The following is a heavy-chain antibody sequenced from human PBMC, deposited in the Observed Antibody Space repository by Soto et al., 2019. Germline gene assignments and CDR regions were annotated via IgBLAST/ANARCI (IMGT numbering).Heavy chain of an antibody. Sequence: QVRLVQSGAEEKKPGASVKVSCKASGYTFTSYAMHWVRQAPGQRLEWMGWINAGNGNTKYSQKFHGRVTFTRDTSASTAYMELSSLRSADTAVYYCARVSGWYFLDYWGQGTLVTVSS. CDR2: INAGNGNT. J-gene: IGHJ4*02. D-gene: IGHD6-19*01. CDR1: GYTFTSYA. V-gene: IGHV1-3*05. CDR3: ARVSGWYFLDY.